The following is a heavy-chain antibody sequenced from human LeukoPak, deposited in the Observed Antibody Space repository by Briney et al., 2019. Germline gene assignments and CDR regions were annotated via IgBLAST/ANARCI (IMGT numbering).Heavy chain of an antibody. CDR2: MSYDGSNK. V-gene: IGHV3-30-3*01. Sequence: PGGSLRLSCAASGFTFSSYAMHWVRQAPGKGLEWVAVMSYDGSNKYYADSVKGRFTISRDNSKNTLYLQMNSLRAEDTAVYYCAREEWFDPWGQGTLVTVSS. CDR1: GFTFSSYA. J-gene: IGHJ5*02. CDR3: AREEWFDP.